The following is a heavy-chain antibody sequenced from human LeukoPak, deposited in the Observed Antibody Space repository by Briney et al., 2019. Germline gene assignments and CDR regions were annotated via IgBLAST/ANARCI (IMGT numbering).Heavy chain of an antibody. V-gene: IGHV3-21*01. D-gene: IGHD5-12*01. Sequence: GGSLRLSCAASGFTFNNYNMNWVRQAPGKALEWVSSITSSGTYIFYADSVKGRFTISRDNAKNSLYLQMNSLRAEDTAVYYCARDRGFDYWGQGTLVTVSS. CDR3: ARDRGFDY. CDR1: GFTFNNYN. CDR2: ITSSGTYI. J-gene: IGHJ4*02.